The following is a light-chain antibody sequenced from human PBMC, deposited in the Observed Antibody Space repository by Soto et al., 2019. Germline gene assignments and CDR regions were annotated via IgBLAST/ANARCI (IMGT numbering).Light chain of an antibody. CDR2: FGS. CDR1: QSLLHSNGYNY. J-gene: IGKJ3*01. V-gene: IGKV2-28*01. Sequence: DIVMTQSPLSLPVTPGEPASISCRSSQSLLHSNGYNYLDWYLQKPGQSPQLLIYFGSNRSSGVPDRFGGSGSATDFTLKISRVEAEDVGVYYCMQALQTPLFTFGPGTKVDIK. CDR3: MQALQTPLFT.